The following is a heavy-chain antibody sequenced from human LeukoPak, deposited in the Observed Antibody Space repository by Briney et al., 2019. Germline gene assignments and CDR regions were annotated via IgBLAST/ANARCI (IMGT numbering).Heavy chain of an antibody. V-gene: IGHV1-18*01. J-gene: IGHJ4*02. CDR3: ARTTNSGDEDF. Sequence: ASVTVSCTTSGYTFTNYGMTWVRQAPGQGLEWMGWISPYNGRTHSAQKLQDRVTMTTDTSASTAYMELRSLISNDTAIYFCARTTNSGDEDFWGQGTLVTVSS. D-gene: IGHD7-27*01. CDR1: GYTFTNYG. CDR2: ISPYNGRT.